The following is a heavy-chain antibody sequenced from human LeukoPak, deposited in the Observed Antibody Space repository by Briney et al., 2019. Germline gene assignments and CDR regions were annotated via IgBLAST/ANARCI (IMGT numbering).Heavy chain of an antibody. V-gene: IGHV7-4-1*02. CDR1: GYIFDIYA. CDR2: INTNTGNP. D-gene: IGHD1-7*01. Sequence: ASVKVSCKASGYIFDIYALIWVRQAPGQGLELMGWINTNTGNPTYAQGFTGRFVFSLDTSVSTAYLQISSLKAEDTAVYYCTRDYTLTLGTTTYFQHWGQGTLVTVSS. J-gene: IGHJ1*01. CDR3: TRDYTLTLGTTTYFQH.